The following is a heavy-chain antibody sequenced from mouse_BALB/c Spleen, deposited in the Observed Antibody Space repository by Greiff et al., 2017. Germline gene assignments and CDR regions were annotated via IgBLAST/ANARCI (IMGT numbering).Heavy chain of an antibody. CDR1: GFSLTSYG. CDR3: ATDYYGFSWFAY. V-gene: IGHV2-9*02. CDR2: IWAGGST. D-gene: IGHD1-2*01. Sequence: ESGPGLVAPSQSLSITCTVSGFSLTSYGVHWVRQPPGKGLEWLGVIWAGGSTNYNSALMSRLSISKDNSKSQVFLKRNSLQTDDTAMYYCATDYYGFSWFAYWGQGTLVTVSA. J-gene: IGHJ3*01.